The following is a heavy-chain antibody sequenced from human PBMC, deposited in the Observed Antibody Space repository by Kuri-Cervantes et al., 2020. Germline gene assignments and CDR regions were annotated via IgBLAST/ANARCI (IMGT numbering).Heavy chain of an antibody. CDR1: GFTFNSYG. CDR2: ISYDGSNK. Sequence: GESLKISCAASGFTFNSYGMHWVRQAPGKGLEWVAVISYDGSNKYYTDSVKGRFTISRDNSKNTLCLQMNSLRAEDTAVYYCARGIYGSGSYWGQGTLVTVSS. J-gene: IGHJ4*02. V-gene: IGHV3-30*03. D-gene: IGHD3-10*01. CDR3: ARGIYGSGSY.